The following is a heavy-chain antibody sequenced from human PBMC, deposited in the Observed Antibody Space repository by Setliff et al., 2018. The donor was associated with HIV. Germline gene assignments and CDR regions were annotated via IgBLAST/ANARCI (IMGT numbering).Heavy chain of an antibody. D-gene: IGHD1-26*01. CDR1: GGSFSGSY. V-gene: IGHV4-34*01. CDR3: ARGPYSRKFDP. CDR2: INHSGRT. J-gene: IGHJ5*02. Sequence: SETLSLTCAVYGGSFSGSYWSGVRQPPGKGLEWIGEINHSGRTNYNPSLKGRVIMSEDTSKNNLSLRLNSVTAADTAVYFGARGPYSRKFDPWGQGTLVTVSA.